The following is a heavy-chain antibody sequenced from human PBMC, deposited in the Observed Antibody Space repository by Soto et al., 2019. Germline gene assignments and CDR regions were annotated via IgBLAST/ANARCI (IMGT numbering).Heavy chain of an antibody. J-gene: IGHJ5*02. Sequence: SETLSLTCTVSGGSASSGSYYWSWIRQPPGKGLECIGYIYYSGSTNYNPSLKSRVTISVDTSKNQFSLKLSSATAADTAVYYCARASYYYDRSGAYNWFDPWGQGTLVTVSS. CDR3: ARASYYYDRSGAYNWFDP. D-gene: IGHD3-22*01. CDR1: GGSASSGSYY. CDR2: IYYSGST. V-gene: IGHV4-61*01.